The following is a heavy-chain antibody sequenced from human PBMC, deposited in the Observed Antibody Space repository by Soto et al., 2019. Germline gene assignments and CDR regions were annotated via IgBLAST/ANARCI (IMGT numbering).Heavy chain of an antibody. V-gene: IGHV6-1*01. D-gene: IGHD2-15*01. J-gene: IGHJ3*01. CDR1: GDSVSSNSAA. CDR3: ARGGPHVCSGGYCYLRAIDV. Sequence: SQTLSLTCAISGDSVSSNSAAWNWIRQSPSRGLEWLGRTYYRSKWYNDYAVSVASRISFNPDTSKNQFSLQLKYVTPEDAAVYYCARGGPHVCSGGYCYLRAIDVSGQATIVSVSS. CDR2: TYYRSKWYN.